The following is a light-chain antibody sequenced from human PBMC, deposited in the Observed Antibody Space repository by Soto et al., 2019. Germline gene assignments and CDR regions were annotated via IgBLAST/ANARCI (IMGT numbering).Light chain of an antibody. V-gene: IGLV2-14*01. CDR2: EGS. J-gene: IGLJ2*01. Sequence: QSALTQPASVSGSPGQSITISCTGTSSDVGAHKFVSWFQQHPGKAPKLIMYEGSYRPSGVSNRFSGSKYGNTASLTILGLRSEDEADYYCSSRTTNTTVVFGGGTKLTVL. CDR3: SSRTTNTTVV. CDR1: SSDVGAHKF.